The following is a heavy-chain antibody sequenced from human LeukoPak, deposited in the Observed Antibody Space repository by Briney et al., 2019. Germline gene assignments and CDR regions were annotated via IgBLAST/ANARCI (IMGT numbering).Heavy chain of an antibody. CDR1: GGSIGSYY. V-gene: IGHV4-59*01. J-gene: IGHJ5*02. CDR3: ARGGSLDWFDP. Sequence: SETLSLTCTASGGSIGSYYWSWIRQPPGKVQEWISYIYYSSSTNYNPSLKSPVTISVDTSKNQFALRLSYVPAADTAVYYGARGGSLDWFDPXGQGXXVTV. D-gene: IGHD3-10*01. CDR2: IYYSSST.